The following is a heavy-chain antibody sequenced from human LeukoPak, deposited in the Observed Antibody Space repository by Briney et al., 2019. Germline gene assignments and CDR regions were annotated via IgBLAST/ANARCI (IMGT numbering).Heavy chain of an antibody. CDR1: GFIVSNNY. CDR2: IDSGGST. Sequence: GGSLRLSCAASGFIVSNNYMSWVRQAPGKGLERVSVIDSGGSTFYADSVKGRFTVSRDNSKNTLYLQMNSLRAEDTAVYYCASDSYSPEYFQHWGQGTLVTVSS. V-gene: IGHV3-66*01. D-gene: IGHD2-15*01. CDR3: ASDSYSPEYFQH. J-gene: IGHJ1*01.